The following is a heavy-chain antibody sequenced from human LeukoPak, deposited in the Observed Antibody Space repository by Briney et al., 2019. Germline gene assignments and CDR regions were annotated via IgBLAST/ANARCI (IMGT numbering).Heavy chain of an antibody. Sequence: PSETLSLTCTVSGGSISSGSYYWSWIRQPAGKGLEWIGRIYTSGSTNYNPSLKSRVTISVDTSKNQFSLKLSSVTAADTAMYYCARHAYYDFVTGLFDPWGQGTLVTVSS. CDR1: GGSISSGSYY. V-gene: IGHV4-61*02. CDR3: ARHAYYDFVTGLFDP. J-gene: IGHJ5*02. D-gene: IGHD3-3*01. CDR2: IYTSGST.